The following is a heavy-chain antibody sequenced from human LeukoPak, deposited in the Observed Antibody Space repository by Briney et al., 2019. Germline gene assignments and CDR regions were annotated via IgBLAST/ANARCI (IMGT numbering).Heavy chain of an antibody. D-gene: IGHD3-22*01. CDR2: ISSNGGST. J-gene: IGHJ4*02. Sequence: GGSLRLSCAASGFTFSSYAMHWVRQAPGKGLEYVSAISSNGGSTYYANSVKGRFTISRDNSKNTLYLQMGSLRAEDMAVYYCARDTGRTYCYDSSGNVDYWGQGTLVTVSS. CDR1: GFTFSSYA. CDR3: ARDTGRTYCYDSSGNVDY. V-gene: IGHV3-64*01.